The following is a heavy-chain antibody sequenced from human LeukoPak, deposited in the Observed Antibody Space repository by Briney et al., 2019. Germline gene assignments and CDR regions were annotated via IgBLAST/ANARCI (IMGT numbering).Heavy chain of an antibody. D-gene: IGHD2/OR15-2a*01. V-gene: IGHV4-59*01. CDR2: IYYSGST. CDR1: GGSISSYY. Sequence: SETLYLTCTVSGGSISSYYWSWIRQPPGKGLEWIGYIYYSGSTNYNPSLKSRVTISVDTSKNQFSLKLSSVTAADTAVYYCARAQYYSRAFDIWGQGTMVTVSS. J-gene: IGHJ3*02. CDR3: ARAQYYSRAFDI.